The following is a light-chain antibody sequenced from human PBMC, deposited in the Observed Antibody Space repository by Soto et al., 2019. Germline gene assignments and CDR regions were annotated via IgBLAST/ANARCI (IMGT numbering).Light chain of an antibody. Sequence: EIVLTQSPDTLSLSPGERATLSCRASQNVGTRFLAWYQQIHCQAPRLLIYGASTRAYGIPARFSGTGSGTEFTLTISSLQSEDFAVYYCQQYNNWPPYTFGQGTKLEIK. J-gene: IGKJ2*01. CDR3: QQYNNWPPYT. V-gene: IGKV3-15*01. CDR2: GAS. CDR1: QNVGTRF.